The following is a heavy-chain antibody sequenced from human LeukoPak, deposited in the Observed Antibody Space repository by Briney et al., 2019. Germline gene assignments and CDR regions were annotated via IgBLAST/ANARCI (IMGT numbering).Heavy chain of an antibody. CDR1: GISLSNCA. CDR2: ISERGGST. Sequence: GGSLRLSCVVSGISLSNCAMTWVRQAPGKGLEWVSYISERGGSTTYADSVKGRFTISRDTSLSTLYLQMNNLRAEDTAVYFCAKRGVVIRGLLVIGYHQEAYHYDFWGQGVLVTVSS. CDR3: AKRGVVIRGLLVIGYHQEAYHYDF. J-gene: IGHJ4*02. D-gene: IGHD3-10*01. V-gene: IGHV3-23*01.